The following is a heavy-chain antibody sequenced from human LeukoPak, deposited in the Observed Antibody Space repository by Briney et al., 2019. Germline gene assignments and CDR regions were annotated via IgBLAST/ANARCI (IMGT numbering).Heavy chain of an antibody. CDR2: ISENNGNT. D-gene: IGHD3-22*01. Sequence: ASVTVSFKGSGYTFTKYGMSGVRQAPGKGGEGMGWISENNGNTNYAQKLQGRVTITTDTSTSTAYMELRSLRSGDTAVYYCARDLARFLVVDFDYWGQGTLVTVSS. CDR1: GYTFTKYG. J-gene: IGHJ4*02. CDR3: ARDLARFLVVDFDY. V-gene: IGHV1-18*01.